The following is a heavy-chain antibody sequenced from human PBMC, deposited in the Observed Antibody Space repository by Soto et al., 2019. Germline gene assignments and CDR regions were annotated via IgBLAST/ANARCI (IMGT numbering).Heavy chain of an antibody. CDR3: ARHIAVPTTRGFDY. CDR1: GASISSTNW. Sequence: QVQLQESGPGLVKPSGTLSLTCAVSGASISSTNWWRWFRQAPGVGPEWIGEIYHSGATNYNPSLKSRVIISMDTSKNQLSLRLDSVTAADTAVYFCARHIAVPTTRGFDYWGQGTLVTVSS. CDR2: IYHSGAT. D-gene: IGHD2-15*01. V-gene: IGHV4-4*02. J-gene: IGHJ4*02.